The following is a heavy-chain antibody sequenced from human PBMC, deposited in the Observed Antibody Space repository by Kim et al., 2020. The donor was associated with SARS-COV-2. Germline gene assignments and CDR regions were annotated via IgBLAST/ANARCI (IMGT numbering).Heavy chain of an antibody. V-gene: IGHV4-31*03. CDR1: GGSISSGGYY. CDR2: ISYSGST. J-gene: IGHJ3*02. Sequence: SETLSLTCTVFGGSISSGGYYWSWIRQHPVKGLEWIGYISYSGSTFYNPSLKSRVTISVDTSENQLSLRLNSVTAADTAVYYCARGRPAAGIWGQGTMVTVSS. D-gene: IGHD6-13*01. CDR3: ARGRPAAGI.